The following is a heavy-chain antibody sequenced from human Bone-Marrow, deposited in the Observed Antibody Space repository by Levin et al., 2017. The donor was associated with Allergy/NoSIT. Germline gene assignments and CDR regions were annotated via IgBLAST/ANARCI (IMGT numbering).Heavy chain of an antibody. CDR2: IRDNGRRT. V-gene: IGHV3-23*01. J-gene: IGHJ4*02. CDR1: GFTFSNHD. CDR3: VPGIAVTGSPTDS. D-gene: IGHD6-19*01. Sequence: PGGSLRLSCGASGFTFSNHDMSWVRQAPGKGLEWVSGIRDNGRRTFYADAVKGRFTISRDNSKNTVSLQMNSLRADDTGVYYCVPGIAVTGSPTDSWGQGTLVTVSS.